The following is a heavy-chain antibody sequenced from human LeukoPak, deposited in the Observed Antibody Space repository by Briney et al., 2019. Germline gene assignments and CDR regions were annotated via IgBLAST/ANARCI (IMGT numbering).Heavy chain of an antibody. J-gene: IGHJ6*03. CDR1: GFTFSSYE. V-gene: IGHV3-48*03. Sequence: PGGSLRLSCAASGFTFSSYEMNWVPQAPGKGLEWVSYFSSSGSNIYYTHSVKGRFTISRHNAKNSLYLQMNSLRAEDTAIYYCARAPEVLWFGELSGYYYMDVWGKGTTVTVSS. D-gene: IGHD3-10*01. CDR2: FSSSGSNI. CDR3: ARAPEVLWFGELSGYYYMDV.